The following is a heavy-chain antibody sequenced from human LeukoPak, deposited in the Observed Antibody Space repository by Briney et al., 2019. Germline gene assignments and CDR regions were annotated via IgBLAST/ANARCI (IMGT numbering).Heavy chain of an antibody. CDR3: GAGTSFFVGY. CDR1: GFTFSSYG. J-gene: IGHJ4*02. V-gene: IGHV3-33*01. D-gene: IGHD6-19*01. CDR2: IWYDGSNK. Sequence: GGSLRLSCAASGFTFSSYGMHWVRQAPGKGLEWVAVIWYDGSNKYYADSVKGRFTISRDNSKNTLYLQMNSRRAEDTAVYYCGAGTSFFVGYWGQGTLVTVSS.